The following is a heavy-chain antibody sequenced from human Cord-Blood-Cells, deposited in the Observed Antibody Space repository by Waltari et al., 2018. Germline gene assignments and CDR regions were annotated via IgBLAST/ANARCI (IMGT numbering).Heavy chain of an antibody. V-gene: IGHV1-69*01. D-gene: IGHD1-1*01. Sequence: QVQLVQSGAEVKKPGSSVKVSCKASGGTFSSYAISWVRQDPGQGLEWRGGIIPIVGTENYAQKFQGRVTITADESTSTAYMELSSLRSKDTAVYYWARDSERVDYYYYYMDVWGKGTTVTVSS. CDR2: IIPIVGTE. CDR1: GGTFSSYA. J-gene: IGHJ6*03. CDR3: ARDSERVDYYYYYMDV.